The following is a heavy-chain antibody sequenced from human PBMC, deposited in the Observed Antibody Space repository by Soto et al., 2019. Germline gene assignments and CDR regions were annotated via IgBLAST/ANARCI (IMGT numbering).Heavy chain of an antibody. CDR1: GDSISSHY. V-gene: IGHV4-59*11. Sequence: SETLSLTCSVSGDSISSHYWSWIRQPPGKGLEWIGYIYYSGSTYYNPSLKSRVTISVDTSKNQFSLKLSSVTAADTAVYYCARDYYDSSGYYSGSYYGMDVWGQGTTVTVSS. CDR2: IYYSGST. CDR3: ARDYYDSSGYYSGSYYGMDV. D-gene: IGHD3-22*01. J-gene: IGHJ6*02.